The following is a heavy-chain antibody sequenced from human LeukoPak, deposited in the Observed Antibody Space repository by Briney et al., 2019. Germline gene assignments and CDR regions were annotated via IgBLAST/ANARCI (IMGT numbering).Heavy chain of an antibody. J-gene: IGHJ3*02. V-gene: IGHV4-59*12. CDR2: IFYSGIT. CDR3: AKSNGYGLVDI. D-gene: IGHD3-10*01. CDR1: GGSISSYY. Sequence: PSETLSLTCTVSGGSISSYYWTWIRQPPGKGLEWIGNIFYSGITYYSPSLKSRVTISLDTSRNQFSLKLNSVTAADTAVYYCAKSNGYGLVDIWGQGTMVTVSS.